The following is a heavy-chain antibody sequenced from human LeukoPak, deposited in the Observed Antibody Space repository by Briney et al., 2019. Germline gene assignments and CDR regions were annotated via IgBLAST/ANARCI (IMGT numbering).Heavy chain of an antibody. V-gene: IGHV4-34*01. D-gene: IGHD3-10*01. CDR3: AEYYYGSGSYSDV. CDR2: INHSGST. J-gene: IGHJ6*02. CDR1: GGSFSGYY. Sequence: SETLSLTCAVYGGSFSGYYWSWIRQPPGKGLEWIGEINHSGSTNYNPSLKSRVTISVDTSKNQFSLKLSSVTAADTAVYYCAEYYYGSGSYSDVWGQGTTVTVSS.